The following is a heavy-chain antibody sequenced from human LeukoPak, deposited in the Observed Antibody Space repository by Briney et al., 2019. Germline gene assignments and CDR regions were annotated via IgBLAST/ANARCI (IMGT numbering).Heavy chain of an antibody. V-gene: IGHV3-30*04. Sequence: PGGSLRLSCAASGFTFSSYAMHGVRQAPGKGLEWVAVISYDGSNKYYADSVKGRFTISRDNSKNTLYLQMNSLRAEDTAVYYCARDPEGYYDILTGWTLNWFDPWGQGTLVTVSS. CDR3: ARDPEGYYDILTGWTLNWFDP. CDR2: ISYDGSNK. CDR1: GFTFSSYA. D-gene: IGHD3-9*01. J-gene: IGHJ5*02.